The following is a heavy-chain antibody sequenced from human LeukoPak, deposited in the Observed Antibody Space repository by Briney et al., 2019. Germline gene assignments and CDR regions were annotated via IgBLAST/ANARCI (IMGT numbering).Heavy chain of an antibody. CDR2: INHSGST. Sequence: SETLSLTCAVYGGSFSGYYWSWIRQPPGKGLEWIGEINHSGSTNYNPSLKSRVTISVDTSKNQFSLKLSPVTAADTAVYYCARGQPGSSSSFDYWGQGTLVTVSS. V-gene: IGHV4-34*01. CDR3: ARGQPGSSSSFDY. D-gene: IGHD6-6*01. CDR1: GGSFSGYY. J-gene: IGHJ4*02.